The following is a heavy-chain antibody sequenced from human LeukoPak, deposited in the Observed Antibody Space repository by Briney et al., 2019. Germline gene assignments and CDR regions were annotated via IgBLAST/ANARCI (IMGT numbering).Heavy chain of an antibody. CDR2: IYPGNSDT. D-gene: IGHD6-19*01. CDR3: ARQDGSAWYYFGY. CDR1: GYSFDNYW. V-gene: IGHV5-51*01. J-gene: IGHJ4*02. Sequence: GESLKISCKGSGYSFDNYWLAWVRQMPGKGLEWMGIIYPGNSDTRYSPSFQGQVTISADKSISTAYLQWSSLKASETAMYYCARQDGSAWYYFGYWGQGTLVTVSS.